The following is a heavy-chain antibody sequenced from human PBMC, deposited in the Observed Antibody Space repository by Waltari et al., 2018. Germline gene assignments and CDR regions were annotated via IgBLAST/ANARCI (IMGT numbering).Heavy chain of an antibody. D-gene: IGHD6-13*01. CDR2: IYSGGST. V-gene: IGHV3-23*03. CDR1: GFTFSSYA. Sequence: EVQLLESGGGLVQPGGSLRLSCAASGFTFSSYAMSWVRQAPGKGLEWVSVIYSGGSTYYADSVKGRFTISRDNSKNTLYLQMNSLRAEDTAVYYCEKGGVQQLVGYFQHWGQGTLVTVSS. CDR3: EKGGVQQLVGYFQH. J-gene: IGHJ1*01.